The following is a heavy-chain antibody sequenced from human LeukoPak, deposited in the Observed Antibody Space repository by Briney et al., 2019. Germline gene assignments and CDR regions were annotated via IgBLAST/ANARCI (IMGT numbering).Heavy chain of an antibody. CDR1: GFTFSNSG. V-gene: IGHV3-30*02. J-gene: IGHJ4*02. CDR2: IRYDGSNK. CDR3: AKHSHYYDSSGYYFDY. D-gene: IGHD3-22*01. Sequence: GGSLRLSCAASGFTFSNSGMHWVRQAPGKGLEWVAFIRYDGSNKYYADSVKGRFTISRDNSKNTLYLQMNSLRAEDTAVYYCAKHSHYYDSSGYYFDYWGQGTLVTVSS.